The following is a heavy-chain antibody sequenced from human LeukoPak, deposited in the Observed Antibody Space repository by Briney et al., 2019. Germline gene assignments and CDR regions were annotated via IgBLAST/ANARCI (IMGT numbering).Heavy chain of an antibody. J-gene: IGHJ3*02. CDR2: ISSSSSTI. CDR3: ARDGLQTLWFGAHDAFDI. V-gene: IGHV3-48*01. Sequence: GGSLRLSCAASGFTFSSYSMNWVRQAPGKGLEWVSYISSSSSTIYYADSVKGRFTISRDNAKNSLYLQMNSLRAEDTAVYCGARDGLQTLWFGAHDAFDIWGQGTTVTVSS. CDR1: GFTFSSYS. D-gene: IGHD3-10*01.